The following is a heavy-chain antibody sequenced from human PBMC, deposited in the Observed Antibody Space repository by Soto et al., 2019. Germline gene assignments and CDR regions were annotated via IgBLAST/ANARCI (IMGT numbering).Heavy chain of an antibody. D-gene: IGHD2-21*02. V-gene: IGHV5-51*01. Sequence: PGESLKISCKGSGYSFSSYWIGWVRQMPGKGLEWIGIIYPGDSDTRYSPSFQGQVTISVDKYIRTAYLQWSSLKASDTATYYCARRGRDNRGDLYYNAMDVWGQGTTVTVSS. CDR2: IYPGDSDT. CDR3: ARRGRDNRGDLYYNAMDV. CDR1: GYSFSSYW. J-gene: IGHJ6*02.